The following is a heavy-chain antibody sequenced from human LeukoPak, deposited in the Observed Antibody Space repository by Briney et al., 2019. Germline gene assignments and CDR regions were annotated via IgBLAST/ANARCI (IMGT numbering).Heavy chain of an antibody. CDR2: IIPIFGTA. J-gene: IGHJ4*02. CDR1: GGTFSSYA. CDR3: AREGDSSGYFDY. Sequence: SVKVSCKASGGTFSSYAINWVRQAPGQGLEWMGGIIPIFGTANYAQKFQGRVTITADESTSTAYMELSSLRSEDTAVYYCAREGDSSGYFDYWGQGTLVTVSS. V-gene: IGHV1-69*13. D-gene: IGHD3-22*01.